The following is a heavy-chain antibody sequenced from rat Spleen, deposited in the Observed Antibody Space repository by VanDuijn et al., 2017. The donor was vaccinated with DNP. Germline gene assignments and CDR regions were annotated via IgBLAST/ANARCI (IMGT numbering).Heavy chain of an antibody. CDR1: GFTFSDFN. D-gene: IGHD4-3*01. Sequence: EVQLVESGGGLVQPGRSLKLSCVVSGFTFSDFNMAWVRQAPQKGLEWVATIIHDGSRTYYRDSVKGRFTISRDNAGSTLYLQMNSLRSEDMDTCFCASLTSGYFDYWGQGVIVTVSS. CDR3: ASLTSGYFDY. V-gene: IGHV5S10*01. CDR2: IIHDGSRT. J-gene: IGHJ2*01.